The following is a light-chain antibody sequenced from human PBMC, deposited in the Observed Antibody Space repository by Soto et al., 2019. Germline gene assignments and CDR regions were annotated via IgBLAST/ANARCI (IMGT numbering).Light chain of an antibody. CDR3: SSYTTTHTVV. J-gene: IGLJ2*01. CDR1: SSDVGSHNY. V-gene: IGLV2-14*01. Sequence: QSALTQPASVSGSPGQSVTISCTGTSSDVGSHNYVSWYQQHPGKAPKLIINEVRYRPSGVSHRFSGSKSGKTASLTISGLQAEDEADYYCSSYTTTHTVVFGGGTKLTVL. CDR2: EVR.